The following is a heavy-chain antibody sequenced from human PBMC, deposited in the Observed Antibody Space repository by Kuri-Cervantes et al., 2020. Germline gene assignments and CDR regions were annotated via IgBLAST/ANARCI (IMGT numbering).Heavy chain of an antibody. CDR1: GFTFSSYA. CDR2: ISGSGGST. J-gene: IGHJ5*02. D-gene: IGHD3-10*01. V-gene: IGHV3-23*01. CDR3: ARRGSGTGFDP. Sequence: GESLKISCAASGFTFSSYAMSWVRQAPGKGLEWVSAISGSGGSTYYADSVKGRFTISRDNAKNSLYLQMNSLRADDTAVYYCARRGSGTGFDPWGQGTLVTVSS.